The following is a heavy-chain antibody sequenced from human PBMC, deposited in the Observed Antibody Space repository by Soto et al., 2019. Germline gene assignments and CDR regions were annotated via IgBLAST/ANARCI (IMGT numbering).Heavy chain of an antibody. Sequence: ASVNVSCKASGYTFTSYYMHWVRQAPGQGLEWMGIINPSGGSTSYAQKFQGRVTMTRDTSTSTVYMELSSLRSEDTAVYYCAREGRPLDAFDIWGQGTMVTVSS. J-gene: IGHJ3*02. CDR2: INPSGGST. CDR1: GYTFTSYY. CDR3: AREGRPLDAFDI. V-gene: IGHV1-46*01.